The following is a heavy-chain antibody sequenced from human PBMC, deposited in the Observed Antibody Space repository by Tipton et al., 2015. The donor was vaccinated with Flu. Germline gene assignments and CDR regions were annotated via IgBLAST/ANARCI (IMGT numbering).Heavy chain of an antibody. V-gene: IGHV1-18*01. CDR3: ARVKVGQWYIWFGESLDY. J-gene: IGHJ4*02. CDR2: ISAYNGNT. CDR1: GYTFTSYG. D-gene: IGHD3-10*01. Sequence: QLVQSGAEVKKPGASVKVSCKASGYTFTSYGISWVRQAPGQGLEWMGWISAYNGNTNYAQKLQGRVTMTTDTSTSTAYMELRSLRSDDTAVYYCARVKVGQWYIWFGESLDYWGQGTLVTVSS.